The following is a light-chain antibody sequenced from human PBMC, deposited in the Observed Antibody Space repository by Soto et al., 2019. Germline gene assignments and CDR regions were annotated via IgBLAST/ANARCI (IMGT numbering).Light chain of an antibody. V-gene: IGLV2-14*01. Sequence: QSVLTQPASVSGSPGQSITISCTGTSSDVGGYNYVSWYQQHPGKAPKLMIYEVSNRPSGVSNRFSDSKSGNTASLTISGLQAEDEADYYCSSYTSSNTPVVFGGGTKLTVL. CDR3: SSYTSSNTPVV. CDR2: EVS. CDR1: SSDVGGYNY. J-gene: IGLJ2*01.